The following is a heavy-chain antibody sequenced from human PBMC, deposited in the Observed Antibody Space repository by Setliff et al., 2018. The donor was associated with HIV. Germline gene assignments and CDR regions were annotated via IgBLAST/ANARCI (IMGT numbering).Heavy chain of an antibody. Sequence: LRLSCAASGFTFSRYSMNWFRQAPGKGLEWVSSISSSSSYIYHADSVKGRFTISRDNAKNSLYLQMNNLRAEDTAVYYCARDATRGGDMDVWGKGITVTVSS. V-gene: IGHV3-21*01. CDR2: ISSSSSYI. J-gene: IGHJ6*03. CDR3: ARDATRGGDMDV. CDR1: GFTFSRYS. D-gene: IGHD2-15*01.